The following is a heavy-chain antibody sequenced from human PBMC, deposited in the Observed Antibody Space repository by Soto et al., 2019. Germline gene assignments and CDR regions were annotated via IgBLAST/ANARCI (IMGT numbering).Heavy chain of an antibody. Sequence: GGSLRLSCAASGFTFSSYWMHWVRQAPGKGLVWVSRINSDGSSTSYADSVKGRFTISRDNAKNTLYLQMNSLRAEDTAVYYCARDLGYCSSTSCYSGMDVWGQGTTVIVSS. J-gene: IGHJ6*02. CDR1: GFTFSSYW. D-gene: IGHD2-2*01. CDR2: INSDGSST. CDR3: ARDLGYCSSTSCYSGMDV. V-gene: IGHV3-74*01.